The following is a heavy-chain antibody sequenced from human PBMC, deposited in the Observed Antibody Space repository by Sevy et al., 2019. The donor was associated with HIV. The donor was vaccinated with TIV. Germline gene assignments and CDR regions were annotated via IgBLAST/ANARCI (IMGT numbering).Heavy chain of an antibody. V-gene: IGHV1-18*01. Sequence: ASVKVSCKTSGYTFSSYGITWMRQAPGQGLEWLGWISAYDGKTKYAQKFQDRVTMTTRTSARTAYMELRGLISDDTATYYCARDGRTGTYLFDLWGQATLVTVSS. CDR2: ISAYDGKT. D-gene: IGHD1-26*01. CDR1: GYTFSSYG. CDR3: ARDGRTGTYLFDL. J-gene: IGHJ4*02.